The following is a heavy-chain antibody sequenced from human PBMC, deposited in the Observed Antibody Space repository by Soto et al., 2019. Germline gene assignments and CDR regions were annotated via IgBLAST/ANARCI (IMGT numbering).Heavy chain of an antibody. CDR1: GYTFTSYG. CDR2: ISAYNGNT. D-gene: IGHD6-19*01. V-gene: IGHV1-18*01. Sequence: ASVKVSCKASGYTFTSYGISWVRQAPGQGLEWMGWISAYNGNTNYAQKLQGRVTMTTDTSTSAAYMELRSLRSDDTAVYYCARGSSVAGRNNWFDPWGQGTLVTVSS. CDR3: ARGSSVAGRNNWFDP. J-gene: IGHJ5*02.